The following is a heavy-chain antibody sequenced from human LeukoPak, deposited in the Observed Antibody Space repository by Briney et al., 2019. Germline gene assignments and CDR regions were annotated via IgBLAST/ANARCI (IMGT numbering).Heavy chain of an antibody. Sequence: GASVKVSCKTSGYTITSYYMHWVRQAPGQGLEWMGIINPSGGSASYAQKFQGRVTMTRDTSTSTVYMELSSLRSEDTAVYYCARGSSGSTFDFWGQGTLVTVSS. V-gene: IGHV1-46*01. CDR3: ARGSSGSTFDF. D-gene: IGHD1-26*01. CDR1: GYTITSYY. J-gene: IGHJ4*02. CDR2: INPSGGSA.